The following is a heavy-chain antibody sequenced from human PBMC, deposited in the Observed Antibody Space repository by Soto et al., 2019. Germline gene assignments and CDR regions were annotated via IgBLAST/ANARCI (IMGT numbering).Heavy chain of an antibody. J-gene: IGHJ5*02. D-gene: IGHD2-8*02. CDR2: SINKDHSYST. Sequence: LARAASGYPLYNPFVDGFRQAPGKGLEWVARSINKDHSYSTEYAASVKGRFTISRDDPQNSLYLLMTSLKAEDTAVYYSVRGHWSFDPGGPG. CDR3: VRGHWSFDP. V-gene: IGHV3-72*01. CDR1: GYPLYNPF.